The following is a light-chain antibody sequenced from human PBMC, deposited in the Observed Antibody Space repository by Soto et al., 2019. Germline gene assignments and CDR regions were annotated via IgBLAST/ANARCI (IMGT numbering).Light chain of an antibody. CDR1: SSDVGSYNL. CDR3: CSYAGSSTHAV. CDR2: EGS. J-gene: IGLJ7*01. Sequence: ALTQPASVSGSPGQSITISCTGTSSDVGSYNLVSWYQQHPGKAPKLMIYEGSKRPSGVSNRFSGSKSGSTASLTISGLQAEDEADYYCCSYAGSSTHAVFGGGTQLTVL. V-gene: IGLV2-23*01.